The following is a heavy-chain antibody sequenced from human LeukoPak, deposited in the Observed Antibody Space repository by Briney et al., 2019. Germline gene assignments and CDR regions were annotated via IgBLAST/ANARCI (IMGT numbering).Heavy chain of an antibody. CDR1: GFTFSSYE. J-gene: IGHJ4*02. CDR3: ARGRYSYGLYYFDY. CDR2: TSSSGNTI. V-gene: IGHV3-48*03. D-gene: IGHD5-18*01. Sequence: GGSLRLSCAASGFTFSSYETNWVRQAPGKGLEWVSYTSSSGNTIYYADSVKGRFTISRDNAKNSLYLQMNSLRAEDTAVYYCARGRYSYGLYYFDYWGQGTLVTVSS.